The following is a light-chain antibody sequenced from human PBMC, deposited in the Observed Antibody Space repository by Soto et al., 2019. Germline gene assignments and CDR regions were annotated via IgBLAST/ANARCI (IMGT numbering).Light chain of an antibody. CDR1: QAISNS. V-gene: IGKV1-27*01. J-gene: IGKJ5*01. CDR3: ESYNTARPT. CDR2: AAS. Sequence: DIQMTESPSSLSASMGDRVAITCRASQAISNSLAWYQQKPGKPPHLLIYAASTLQSGVPSRFSGSGSGRDLTLTISGLQPEDLATYYCESYNTARPTFDQGTRL.